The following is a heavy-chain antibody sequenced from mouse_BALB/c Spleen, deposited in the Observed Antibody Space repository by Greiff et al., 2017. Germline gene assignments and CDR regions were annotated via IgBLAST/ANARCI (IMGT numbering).Heavy chain of an antibody. V-gene: IGHV14-4*02. CDR1: GFNIKDYY. J-gene: IGHJ4*01. Sequence: EVQLQQSGAELVRSGASVKLSCTASGFNIKDYYMHWVKQRPEQGLEWIGWIDPENGDTEYAPKFQGKATMTADTSSNTAYLQLSSLTSEDTAVYYWNEGGAPYAMDYWGQGTSVTVSS. CDR2: IDPENGDT. D-gene: IGHD1-1*02. CDR3: NEGGAPYAMDY.